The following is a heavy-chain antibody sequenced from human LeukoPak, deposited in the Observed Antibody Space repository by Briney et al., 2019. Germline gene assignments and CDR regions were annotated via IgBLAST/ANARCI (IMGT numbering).Heavy chain of an antibody. CDR2: VYYSGTT. CDR3: ARTIAAAGTWWFDR. V-gene: IGHV4-59*01. Sequence: PSETLSLTCTVSGGSISSNYWSWIRQSPGKRLEWIDYVYYSGTTDYNPSLKSRVTISVDTSKNQFSLKLSSVTAADTAVYYCARTIAAAGTWWFDRWGQGTLVTVSS. D-gene: IGHD6-13*01. CDR1: GGSISSNY. J-gene: IGHJ5*02.